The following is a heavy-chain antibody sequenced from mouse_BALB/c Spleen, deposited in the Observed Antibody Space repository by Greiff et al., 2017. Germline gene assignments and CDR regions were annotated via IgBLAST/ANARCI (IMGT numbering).Heavy chain of an antibody. V-gene: IGHV3-6*02. CDR1: GFSITSGYY. CDR2: ISYDGSN. J-gene: IGHJ1*01. CDR3: ARERPVGLWYFDV. Sequence: VQLQQSGPGLVKPSQSLSLTCSVTGFSITSGYYWNWIRQFPGNKLEWMGYISYDGSNNYNPSLKNRISITRDTSKNQFFLKLNSVTTEDTATYYCARERPVGLWYFDVWGAGTTVTVSS.